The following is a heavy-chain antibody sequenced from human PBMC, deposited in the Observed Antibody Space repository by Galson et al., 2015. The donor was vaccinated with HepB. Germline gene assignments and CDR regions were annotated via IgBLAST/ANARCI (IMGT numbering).Heavy chain of an antibody. CDR2: INSDGSST. Sequence: SLRLSCAASGFTFSSYWMHWVRQAPGKGLVWVSRINSDGSSTSYADSVKGRFTISRDNAKNTLYLQMNSLRAEDTAVYYCAREQYSSGWDGGYYYGMDVWGQGTTVTVSS. D-gene: IGHD6-19*01. CDR1: GFTFSSYW. J-gene: IGHJ6*02. V-gene: IGHV3-74*01. CDR3: AREQYSSGWDGGYYYGMDV.